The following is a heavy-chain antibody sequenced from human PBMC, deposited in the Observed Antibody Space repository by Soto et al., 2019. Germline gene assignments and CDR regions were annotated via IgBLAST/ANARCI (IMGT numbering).Heavy chain of an antibody. Sequence: GGSLRLSCAASGFTFSSYSMNWVRQAPGKGLEWVSSISSSSSYIYYADSVKGRFTISRDNAKNSLYLQMNSLRAEDTAVYYCARDLSGAGGWLRFRVGGGADYWGQGTLVTVSS. D-gene: IGHD5-12*01. J-gene: IGHJ4*02. CDR1: GFTFSSYS. CDR2: ISSSSSYI. CDR3: ARDLSGAGGWLRFRVGGGADY. V-gene: IGHV3-21*01.